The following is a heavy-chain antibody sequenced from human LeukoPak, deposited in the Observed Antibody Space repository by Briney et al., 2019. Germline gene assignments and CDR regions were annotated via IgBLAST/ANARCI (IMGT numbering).Heavy chain of an antibody. CDR3: ARDPSGGAAVTA. Sequence: SETLSLTCTVSDDSITMYYWTWIRQPPGKGLEWIGYVDHTGSTKFNPSLNGRVSISRDTSKNLFSLKLSSVTAADTAVYYCARDPSGGAAVTAWGQGTLSPSPQ. CDR1: DDSITMYY. D-gene: IGHD6-13*01. V-gene: IGHV4-59*12. CDR2: VDHTGST. J-gene: IGHJ4*02.